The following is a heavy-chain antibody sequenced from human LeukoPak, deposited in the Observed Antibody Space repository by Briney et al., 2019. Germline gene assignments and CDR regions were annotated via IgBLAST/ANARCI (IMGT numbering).Heavy chain of an antibody. CDR2: INQDGSQK. CDR3: ARGPMVRTNLFDY. CDR1: GFTFSTYW. J-gene: IGHJ4*02. Sequence: GGSLRLSCAASGFTFSTYWMSWVRQAPGKGLEWVANINQDGSQKYYVDSVKGRFTISRDNAKNLLYLQMNSLRAEDTAVYYCARGPMVRTNLFDYWGQGTLVTVSS. V-gene: IGHV3-7*01. D-gene: IGHD3-10*01.